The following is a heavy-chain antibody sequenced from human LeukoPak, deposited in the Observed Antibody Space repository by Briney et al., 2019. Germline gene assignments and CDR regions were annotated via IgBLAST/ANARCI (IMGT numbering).Heavy chain of an antibody. Sequence: GGSLRLSCAASGFSFTTYWMSWVRQAPGKGLEWVAVISYDGSNKYYADSVKGRFTISRDNSKNTLYLQMNSLRAEDTAVYYCARDRAGYYDSSGCFDYWGQGTLVTVSS. CDR2: ISYDGSNK. CDR3: ARDRAGYYDSSGCFDY. V-gene: IGHV3-30*03. CDR1: GFSFTTYW. D-gene: IGHD3-22*01. J-gene: IGHJ4*02.